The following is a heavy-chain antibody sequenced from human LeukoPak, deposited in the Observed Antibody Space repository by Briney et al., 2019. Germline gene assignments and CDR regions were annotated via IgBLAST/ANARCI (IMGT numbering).Heavy chain of an antibody. CDR1: GGTFSSYA. D-gene: IGHD4-23*01. CDR3: ARGFGGNAEYFQH. CDR2: IIPILGIA. J-gene: IGHJ1*01. Sequence: GASVKVSCKASGGTFSSYAIIWVRQAPGQGLEWMGRIIPILGIANYAQKFQGRVTITADKSTSTAYMELSSLRSEDTAVYYCARGFGGNAEYFQHWGQGTLVTVSS. V-gene: IGHV1-69*04.